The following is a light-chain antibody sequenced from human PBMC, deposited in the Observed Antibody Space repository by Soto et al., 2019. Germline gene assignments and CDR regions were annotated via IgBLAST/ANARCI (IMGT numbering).Light chain of an antibody. Sequence: EIVMTQSPATLSVSPGDRATLFCRASQSVSSNLAWYQQKPGQAPRLLIYGASTRATGIPARFSGSGSGTEVTLTISSLPSEDVAIYYCQQYDNSPRTFGQGTKVDIK. J-gene: IGKJ1*01. CDR2: GAS. V-gene: IGKV3-15*01. CDR3: QQYDNSPRT. CDR1: QSVSSN.